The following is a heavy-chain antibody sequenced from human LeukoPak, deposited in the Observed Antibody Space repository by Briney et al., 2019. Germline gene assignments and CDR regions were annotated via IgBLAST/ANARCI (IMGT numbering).Heavy chain of an antibody. CDR1: GFTFSSYG. Sequence: PGGSLRLSCAASGFTFSSYGMHWVRQAPGKGLEWVAFIRYDGSNKYYADSVKGRFTISRDNSKNTLYLQMKSLRAEDTAVYYCARDVPYYYDSSGYYDYWGQGTLVTVSS. CDR3: ARDVPYYYDSSGYYDY. V-gene: IGHV3-30*02. J-gene: IGHJ4*02. D-gene: IGHD3-22*01. CDR2: IRYDGSNK.